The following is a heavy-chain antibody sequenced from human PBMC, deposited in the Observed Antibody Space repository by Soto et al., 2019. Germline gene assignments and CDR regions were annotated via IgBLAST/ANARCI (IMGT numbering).Heavy chain of an antibody. CDR2: IGTAGDT. CDR1: GFTFSSYD. J-gene: IGHJ3*02. CDR3: ARGLGGKAYCGGDCYSAFDI. V-gene: IGHV3-13*01. D-gene: IGHD2-21*02. Sequence: EVQLVESGGGLVQPGGSLRLSCAASGFTFSSYDMHWVRQATGKGLEWVSAIGTAGDTYYPGSVKGRFTISRENAKNSLYLQMNSLRAGDTAVYYCARGLGGKAYCGGDCYSAFDIWGQGTMVTVSS.